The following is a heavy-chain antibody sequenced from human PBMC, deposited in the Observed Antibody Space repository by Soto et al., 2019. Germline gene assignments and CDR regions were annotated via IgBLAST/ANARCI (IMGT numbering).Heavy chain of an antibody. V-gene: IGHV3-15*01. CDR3: TTSAFYYDFWSGYYPPDV. CDR1: GFTLSHAL. D-gene: IGHD3-3*01. Sequence: LXLSCAASGFTLSHALMSWFLQAPVKGLEWVGRIKSKTDGGTTDYAAPVKGRFTISRDDSKNTLYLQMNSLKTEDTAVYYCTTSAFYYDFWSGYYPPDVWGQGTTVTVSS. J-gene: IGHJ6*02. CDR2: IKSKTDGGTT.